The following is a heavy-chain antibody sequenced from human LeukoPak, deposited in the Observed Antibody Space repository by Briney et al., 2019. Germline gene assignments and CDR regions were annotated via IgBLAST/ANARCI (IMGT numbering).Heavy chain of an antibody. CDR2: MNPNSGNT. V-gene: IGHV1-8*03. CDR3: ARDDYSGSYLDY. J-gene: IGHJ4*02. Sequence: ASVKVSCKASGYTFTSYDINWVRQATGQGLEWMGWMNPNSGNTGYAQKFQGRVTITRNTSISTAYMELSSLRSEDTAVYYCARDDYSGSYLDYWGQGTLVTVSS. CDR1: GYTFTSYD. D-gene: IGHD1-26*01.